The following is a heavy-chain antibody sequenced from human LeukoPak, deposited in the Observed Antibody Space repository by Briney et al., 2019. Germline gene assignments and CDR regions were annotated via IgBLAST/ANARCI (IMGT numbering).Heavy chain of an antibody. Sequence: PSETLSLTCTVSGGSISSYYWSWIRQPPGKGLEWIGYIYYSGSTNYNPSLKSRVTISVDTSKNQFSLKLSSVTAADTAVYYCASGITLIVVLTTSFDYWGQGTLVTVSS. CDR2: IYYSGST. J-gene: IGHJ4*02. V-gene: IGHV4-59*01. D-gene: IGHD3-22*01. CDR3: ASGITLIVVLTTSFDY. CDR1: GGSISSYY.